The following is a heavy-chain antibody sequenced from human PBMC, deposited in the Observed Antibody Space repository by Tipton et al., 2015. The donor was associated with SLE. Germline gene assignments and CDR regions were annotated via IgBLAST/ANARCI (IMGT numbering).Heavy chain of an antibody. CDR3: AKDSRPDGLAPFDY. J-gene: IGHJ4*02. CDR2: IWYDGSNK. D-gene: IGHD4-17*01. V-gene: IGHV3-33*06. CDR1: GFTFSSYG. Sequence: SLRLSCAASGFTFSSYGMHWVRQAPGKGLGWVAGIWYDGSNKYYADSVKGRFTISRDNSKNTLYLQMNSLRAEDTAVYYCAKDSRPDGLAPFDYWGQGTLVTVSS.